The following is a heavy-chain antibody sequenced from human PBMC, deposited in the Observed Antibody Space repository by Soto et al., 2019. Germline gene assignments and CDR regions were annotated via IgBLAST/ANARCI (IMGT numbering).Heavy chain of an antibody. CDR3: ARESEDLTSNFDY. Sequence: GGSLRLSCAASGFTFTRYSMNWVRQAPVKGLEWVSSISSTTNYIYYGDSMKGRFTISRDNAKNSLYLEMNSLRAEDTAVYYCARESEDLTSNFDYWGQGTLVTVSS. J-gene: IGHJ4*02. CDR2: ISSTTNYI. V-gene: IGHV3-21*06. CDR1: GFTFTRYS.